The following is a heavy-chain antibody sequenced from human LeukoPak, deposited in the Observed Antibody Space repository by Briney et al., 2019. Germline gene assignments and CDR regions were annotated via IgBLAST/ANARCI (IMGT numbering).Heavy chain of an antibody. CDR2: IYYSGST. CDR3: ARLGRTSYWYFDL. D-gene: IGHD2-2*01. CDR1: GGSISSYY. V-gene: IGHV4-59*08. J-gene: IGHJ2*01. Sequence: PSETLSLTCTVSGGSISSYYWSWIRRPPGKGLEGIGYIYYSGSTNYNPSLKSRVTISVDTSKNQFSLKLSSVTAADTAVYYCARLGRTSYWYFDLWGRGTLVTVSS.